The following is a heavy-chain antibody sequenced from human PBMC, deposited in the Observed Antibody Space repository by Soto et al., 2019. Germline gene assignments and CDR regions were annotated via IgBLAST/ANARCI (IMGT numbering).Heavy chain of an antibody. CDR1: GGTFSSYA. J-gene: IGHJ3*02. CDR3: ASPEQYCGGDCYSWAFDI. V-gene: IGHV1-69*13. CDR2: IIPIFGTA. Sequence: ASVKVSCKASGGTFSSYAISWVRQAPGQGLEWMGGIIPIFGTANYAQKFQGRVTITADESTSTAYMELSSLRSEDTAVYYCASPEQYCGGDCYSWAFDIWGQGTMVT. D-gene: IGHD2-21*02.